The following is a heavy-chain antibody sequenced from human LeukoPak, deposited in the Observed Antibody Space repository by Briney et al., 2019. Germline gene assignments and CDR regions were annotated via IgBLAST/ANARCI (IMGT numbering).Heavy chain of an antibody. J-gene: IGHJ4*02. CDR1: GGSISSYY. CDR2: IYYSGST. Sequence: SETLSLTCTVSGGSISSYYWSWIRQPPGKGLEWIGYIYYSGSTNYNPSLKSRVTISVDTSKNQFSLKLSSVTAADTAVYYCAKIRDGYNPYFDYWGQGTLVTVSS. CDR3: AKIRDGYNPYFDY. V-gene: IGHV4-59*01. D-gene: IGHD5-24*01.